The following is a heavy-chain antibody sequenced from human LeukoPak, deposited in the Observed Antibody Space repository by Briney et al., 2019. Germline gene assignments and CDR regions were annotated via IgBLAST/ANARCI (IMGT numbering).Heavy chain of an antibody. J-gene: IGHJ4*02. CDR3: ARDFGTVRGYFPSN. V-gene: IGHV1-2*02. Sequence: ASVKVSCKASGYTFTGYYMHWVRQAPGQGLEWMGWMNPSSGVTNYAQKFQGRVTMTRDTSISTAYMELSRLRSDDTAVYYCARDFGTVRGYFPSNWGQGTLVTVSS. D-gene: IGHD2/OR15-2a*01. CDR2: MNPSSGVT. CDR1: GYTFTGYY.